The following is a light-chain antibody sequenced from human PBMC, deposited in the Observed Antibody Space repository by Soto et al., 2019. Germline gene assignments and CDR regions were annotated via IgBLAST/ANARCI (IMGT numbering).Light chain of an antibody. CDR2: GAS. J-gene: IGKJ1*01. V-gene: IGKV3-20*01. Sequence: DTVLTQSAGTLSLSAGERATLSCRASQSVSRSYLAWYQQKPGQAPRLLIFGASTRATGIPDRFRGSLSGTDFTLTITRLETEDFGVYDCQQYGSSPQTFGQGTKVDIK. CDR1: QSVSRSY. CDR3: QQYGSSPQT.